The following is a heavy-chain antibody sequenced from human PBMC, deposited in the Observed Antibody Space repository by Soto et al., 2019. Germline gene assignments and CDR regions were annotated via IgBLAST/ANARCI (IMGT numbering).Heavy chain of an antibody. D-gene: IGHD3-10*01. CDR2: ISSSSSYI. J-gene: IGHJ5*02. V-gene: IGHV3-21*01. CDR1: GFTFSSYS. Sequence: EVQLVESGGGLVKPGGSLRLACAASGFTFSSYSMNWVRQAPGKGLEWVSSISSSSSYIYYADSVKGRFTISRDNAKNSLYLHMNSLRAEDTAVYYCARDTYYYGSGSYSPWGQGTLVTVSS. CDR3: ARDTYYYGSGSYSP.